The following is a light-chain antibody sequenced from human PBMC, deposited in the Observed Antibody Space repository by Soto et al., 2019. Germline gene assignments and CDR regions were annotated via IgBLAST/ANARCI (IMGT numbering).Light chain of an antibody. V-gene: IGKV1-5*01. CDR3: QQYNSLWT. J-gene: IGKJ1*01. CDR2: DAS. Sequence: DIQMTQSPSTLSASVGGRVTITSRASQSISSWLARYQQKPGKAPKLLIYDASSLESGVPSRLSGSGSGTEFTLTISSMQPDDFATYYCQQYNSLWTFGQGTKVDIK. CDR1: QSISSW.